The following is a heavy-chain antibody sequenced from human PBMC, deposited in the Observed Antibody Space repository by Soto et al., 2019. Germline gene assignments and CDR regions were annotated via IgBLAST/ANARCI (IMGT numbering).Heavy chain of an antibody. CDR1: GFTFRNYV. Sequence: PGWSLRLSCAASGFTFRNYVMSWVRQAPGKGLEWVSGISSSGGSTYYADSVKGRFTISRDNSKSTLSLQMNSLRAEDTAVYYWVKYPNGDYVVGSERWGQGIMVT. V-gene: IGHV3-23*01. CDR3: VKYPNGDYVVGSER. J-gene: IGHJ3*01. CDR2: ISSSGGST. D-gene: IGHD4-17*01.